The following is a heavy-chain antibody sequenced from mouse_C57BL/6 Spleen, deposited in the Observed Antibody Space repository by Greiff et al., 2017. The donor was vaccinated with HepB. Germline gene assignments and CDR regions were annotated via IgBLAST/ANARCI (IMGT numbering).Heavy chain of an antibody. J-gene: IGHJ3*01. CDR2: IYPGDGDT. Sequence: VQLQQSGPELVKPGASVKISCKASGYAFSSSWMNWVKQRPGKGLEWIGRIYPGDGDTNYNGKVKGKATLTADKASSTAYMQLSSLTSEDSAVYFCAVDSSGPFAYWGQGTLVTVSA. D-gene: IGHD3-2*02. CDR1: GYAFSSSW. V-gene: IGHV1-82*01. CDR3: AVDSSGPFAY.